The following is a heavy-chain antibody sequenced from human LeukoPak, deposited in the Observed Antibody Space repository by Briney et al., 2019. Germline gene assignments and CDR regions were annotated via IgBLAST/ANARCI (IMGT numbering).Heavy chain of an antibody. Sequence: SETLSLTCAVSGGSISSGGYSWSWIRPPQGQGLEWIGYIYHSGSTYNNPPIKRRITISVDRSKNQFSLKLSSVTVADTAVYYCAKGALKDIDHAFDIWGQGTMVTVSS. V-gene: IGHV4-30-2*02. D-gene: IGHD2-15*01. CDR3: AKGALKDIDHAFDI. CDR2: IYHSGST. CDR1: GGSISSGGYS. J-gene: IGHJ3*02.